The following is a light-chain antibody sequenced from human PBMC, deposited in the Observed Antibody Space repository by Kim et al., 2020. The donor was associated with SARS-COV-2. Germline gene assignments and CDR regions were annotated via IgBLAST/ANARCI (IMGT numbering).Light chain of an antibody. V-gene: IGKV1-5*03. Sequence: TLSASVGERITITCRATQSISTWLAWYQQKPGKAPKLLIYGASNLQSGVPSRFSGSGSGTEFFLTISGLQPDDFATYYCQQYKGTFGQGTKVEIK. CDR1: QSISTW. CDR3: QQYKGT. CDR2: GAS. J-gene: IGKJ1*01.